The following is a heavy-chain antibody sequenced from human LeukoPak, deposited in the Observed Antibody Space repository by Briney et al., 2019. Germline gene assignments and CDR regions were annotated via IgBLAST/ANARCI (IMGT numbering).Heavy chain of an antibody. D-gene: IGHD3-22*01. J-gene: IGHJ4*02. Sequence: GGSLRLSCVASGFTFSRFSMSWVRQAPGKGLEWVANIKQDGGDIYYVDSVKGRFTISRDNAKNSLYLQMNSLRAEDTAVYYCAVFRMDYDTSGSSSYFDYWGQGTLVTVSS. CDR3: AVFRMDYDTSGSSSYFDY. CDR1: GFTFSRFS. V-gene: IGHV3-7*01. CDR2: IKQDGGDI.